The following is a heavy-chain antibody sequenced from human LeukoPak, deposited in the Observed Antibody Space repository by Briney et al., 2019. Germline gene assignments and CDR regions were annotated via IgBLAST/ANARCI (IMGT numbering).Heavy chain of an antibody. CDR3: AREGPYCSSTSCYYYYGMDV. Sequence: GGSLRLSCAASGFTFSSYWMHWVRQAPGKGLVWVSGINSDGSSTSYADSVKGRFTISRDNAKNTLYLQMNSLRAEDTAVYYCAREGPYCSSTSCYYYYGMDVWGQGTTVTVSS. V-gene: IGHV3-74*01. D-gene: IGHD2-2*01. CDR2: INSDGSST. J-gene: IGHJ6*02. CDR1: GFTFSSYW.